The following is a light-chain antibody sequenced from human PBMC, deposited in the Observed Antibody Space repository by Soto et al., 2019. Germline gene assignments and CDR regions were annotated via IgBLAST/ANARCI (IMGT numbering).Light chain of an antibody. V-gene: IGKV3D-15*01. CDR1: ETVRSN. CDR2: AAS. Sequence: IVMTQSPDSLSVSPGERATRCCRASETVRSNLAWYQQKPGQAPRLLIYAASTRATGIPARFIGNGSGTEFTLTISSLQSEDFAVYYCQQYNNWWTFGQGTKVDI. J-gene: IGKJ1*01. CDR3: QQYNNWWT.